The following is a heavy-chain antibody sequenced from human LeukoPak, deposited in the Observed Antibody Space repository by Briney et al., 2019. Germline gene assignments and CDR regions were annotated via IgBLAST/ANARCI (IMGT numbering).Heavy chain of an antibody. CDR2: IIPILGIA. Sequence: SVKVSCKASGGTFSSYAISWVRQAPGQGLEWMGRIIPILGIANYAQKFQGRVTITADKSTSTAYMELSRLRSEGTAVYYFARGLGYYDILTGINYGMDVWGQGTTVTVSS. CDR3: ARGLGYYDILTGINYGMDV. D-gene: IGHD3-9*01. V-gene: IGHV1-69*04. J-gene: IGHJ6*02. CDR1: GGTFSSYA.